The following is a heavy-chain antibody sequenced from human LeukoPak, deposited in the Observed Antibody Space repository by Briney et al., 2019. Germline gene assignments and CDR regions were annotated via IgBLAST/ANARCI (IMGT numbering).Heavy chain of an antibody. D-gene: IGHD3-10*01. CDR1: GGSFSGYY. V-gene: IGHV3-23*01. Sequence: ETLSLTCAVYGGSFSGYYWSWIRQAPGKGLEWVSSISGGGETTYYADSVKGRFPISRDNSKNTLYLQMNSLRAEDTAVYYCATSWRLYGSGRSYAFDIWGQGTMVTVSS. J-gene: IGHJ3*02. CDR2: ISGGGETT. CDR3: ATSWRLYGSGRSYAFDI.